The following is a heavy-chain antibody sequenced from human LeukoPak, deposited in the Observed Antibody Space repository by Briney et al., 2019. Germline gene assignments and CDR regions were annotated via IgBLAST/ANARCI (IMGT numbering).Heavy chain of an antibody. J-gene: IGHJ2*01. V-gene: IGHV4-59*01. D-gene: IGHD4-23*01. CDR2: IYYSGST. Sequence: PSETLSLTRTVSGGSISGYYYNWIRQPPGKGLEWIGYIYYSGSTNYNPSPKSRVTISLDTSKNQFSLKLSSVTTADTAVYYCARSVVTLYWYFDLWGRGTLVTVSS. CDR1: GGSISGYY. CDR3: ARSVVTLYWYFDL.